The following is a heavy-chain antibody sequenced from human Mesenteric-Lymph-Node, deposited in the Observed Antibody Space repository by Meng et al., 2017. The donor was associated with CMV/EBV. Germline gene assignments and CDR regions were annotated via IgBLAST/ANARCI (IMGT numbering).Heavy chain of an antibody. CDR2: IYSGGST. J-gene: IGHJ4*02. V-gene: IGHV3-66*01. Sequence: GGSLRLSCAASGFTVSSNYMSWVRQAPGKGLEWVSVIYSGGSTYYADSVKGRFTISRDNAKNSLYLQMNSLRAEDTAVYYCARAWYSGNSDLGFWGQGTVVTVSS. CDR3: ARAWYSGNSDLGF. D-gene: IGHD4-23*01. CDR1: GFTVSSNY.